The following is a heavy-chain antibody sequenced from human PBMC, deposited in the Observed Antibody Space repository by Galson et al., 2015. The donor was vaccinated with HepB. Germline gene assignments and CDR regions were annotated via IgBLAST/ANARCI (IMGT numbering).Heavy chain of an antibody. Sequence: SLRLSCAASGFTVGTSYMNWVRQAPGKGLEWVSVIYSGGSTYYADSVKGRFTISRHNSKNTVYLQINGLRIEDTAVYYCARGAPSFQAMDVWGQGTTVTVSS. CDR3: ARGAPSFQAMDV. CDR2: IYSGGST. V-gene: IGHV3-53*04. CDR1: GFTVGTSY. J-gene: IGHJ6*02. D-gene: IGHD6-6*01.